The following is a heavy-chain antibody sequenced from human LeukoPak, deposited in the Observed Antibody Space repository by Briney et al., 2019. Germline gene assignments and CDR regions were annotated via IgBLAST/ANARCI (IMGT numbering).Heavy chain of an antibody. CDR3: ARGGGAFDY. V-gene: IGHV3-21*01. CDR2: ISSSSSYI. J-gene: IGHJ4*02. CDR1: GFTFXSYS. Sequence: GSLRLSXXXSGFTFXSYSMNWVRQAPGKGREWVSSISSSSSYIYYADSVKGRFTISRDNAKNSLYMQMNSLRAEDTAVYYCARGGGAFDYWGQGTLVTVSS. D-gene: IGHD3-16*01.